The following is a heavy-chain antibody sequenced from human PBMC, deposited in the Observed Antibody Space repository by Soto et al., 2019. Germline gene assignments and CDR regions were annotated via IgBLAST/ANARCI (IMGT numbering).Heavy chain of an antibody. CDR1: GYTFTSYA. CDR2: INAGNGNT. D-gene: IGHD3-16*01. CDR3: ARRIKSGYNWFDP. V-gene: IGHV1-3*01. J-gene: IGHJ5*02. Sequence: QVQLVQSGAEVMKPGASVKVSCKASGYTFTSYAMHWVRQAPGQRLEWMGWINAGNGNTKYSQKFQGRVTITRDTSASTAYMELSSLRSEDTAVYYCARRIKSGYNWFDPWGQGTLVTVSS.